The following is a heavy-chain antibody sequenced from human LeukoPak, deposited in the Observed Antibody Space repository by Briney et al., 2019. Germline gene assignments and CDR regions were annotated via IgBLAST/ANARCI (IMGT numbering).Heavy chain of an antibody. CDR2: ISSSSSYT. CDR3: ARGEATAYYGMDV. V-gene: IGHV3-11*05. J-gene: IGHJ6*02. Sequence: GGSLRLSCAASGFTFSDYYMNWICQAPGKGLEWVSYISSSSSYTNYADSVKGRFTISRDNAKNSLYLQMNILRAEDTAVYYCARGEATAYYGMDVWGQGTTVTVSS. CDR1: GFTFSDYY. D-gene: IGHD1-1*01.